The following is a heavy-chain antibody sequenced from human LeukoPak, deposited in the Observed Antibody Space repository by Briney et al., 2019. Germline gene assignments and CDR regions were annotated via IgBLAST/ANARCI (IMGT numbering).Heavy chain of an antibody. CDR1: GFSVSSNY. Sequence: GGSLRLSCAASGFSVSSNYMSWVRQAPGRGLEWVSVIYSGDTTYYADSVKGRFTISRDTSKNTLYLQMNSLRPEDTAVYYCARDPAASPRSFYYYYMDVWGKGTTVTVSS. CDR3: ARDPAASPRSFYYYYMDV. D-gene: IGHD2-2*01. V-gene: IGHV3-53*01. CDR2: IYSGDTT. J-gene: IGHJ6*03.